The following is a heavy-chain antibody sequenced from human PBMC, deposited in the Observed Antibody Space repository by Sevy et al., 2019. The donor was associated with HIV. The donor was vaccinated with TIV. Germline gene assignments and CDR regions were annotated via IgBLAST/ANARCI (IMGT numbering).Heavy chain of an antibody. CDR2: ISSSSSYI. CDR1: GFTFSSYS. J-gene: IGHJ3*02. V-gene: IGHV3-21*01. D-gene: IGHD4-17*01. Sequence: GGSLRLSCAASGFTFSSYSMNWVRQAPRKGLEWVSSISSSSSYIYYADSVKGRFTISRDNAKNSLYLQMNSLRAEDTAVYYCARTKGATVTTYDAFDIWGQGTMVTVSS. CDR3: ARTKGATVTTYDAFDI.